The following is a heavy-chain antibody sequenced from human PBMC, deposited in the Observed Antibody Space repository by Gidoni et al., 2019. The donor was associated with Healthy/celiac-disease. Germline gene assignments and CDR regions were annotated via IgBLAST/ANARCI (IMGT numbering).Heavy chain of an antibody. J-gene: IGHJ4*02. D-gene: IGHD2-15*01. CDR1: GGSISSGGYY. CDR3: RCATPAASYYFDY. Sequence: QVQLQESGPGLVKPSQTLSLTCAVSGGSISSGGYYWSWIRQPPGKGLEWIGYIYYSGSTYYNPSLKSRVTISVDTSKNQFSLKLSSVTAADTAVYYCRCATPAASYYFDYWGQGTLVTVSS. CDR2: IYYSGST. V-gene: IGHV4-31*11.